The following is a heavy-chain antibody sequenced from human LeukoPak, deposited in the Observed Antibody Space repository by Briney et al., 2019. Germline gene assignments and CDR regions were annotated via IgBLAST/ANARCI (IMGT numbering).Heavy chain of an antibody. V-gene: IGHV3-7*01. CDR1: GFTFSSYW. Sequence: GGSLRLSCAASGFTFSSYWMSWVRQAPGKRLEWVANINQGGSEKYYVDSVKGRFTISRDNAKNSLFLQMNSLRAEDTAVYYCALGGSWFDSWGQGTLVTVSS. CDR2: INQGGSEK. D-gene: IGHD2-15*01. CDR3: ALGGSWFDS. J-gene: IGHJ5*01.